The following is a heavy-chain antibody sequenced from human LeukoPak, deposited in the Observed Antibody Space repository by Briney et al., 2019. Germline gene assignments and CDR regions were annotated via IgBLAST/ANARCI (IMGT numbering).Heavy chain of an antibody. J-gene: IGHJ4*02. CDR1: GFTFSNYA. V-gene: IGHV3-23*01. CDR3: AKGTRQQLVPYYFDY. Sequence: PGRSLRLSCAASGFTFSNYAMSWVRQAPGKGLQWGSAITGSGGSTYYADSLKGRFTISRDNSRNTLYLQMNSRRAEDTAVYYCAKGTRQQLVPYYFDYWGQGTLVTVSS. CDR2: ITGSGGST. D-gene: IGHD6-13*01.